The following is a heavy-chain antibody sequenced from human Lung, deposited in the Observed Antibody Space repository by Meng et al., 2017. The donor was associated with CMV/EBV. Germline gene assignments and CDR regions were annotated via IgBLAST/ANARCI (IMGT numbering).Heavy chain of an antibody. J-gene: IGHJ6*02. V-gene: IGHV3-48*04. CDR1: GFTFSIYS. CDR3: ARGSPHWNYPPDYYGMDG. CDR2: ISSSSSTI. D-gene: IGHD1-7*01. Sequence: GGSXRLSFAPSGFTFSIYSMNWVRQAPGKGLEWVSYISSSSSTIYYADSVKGRFTISGDNAKNSLYLQMNSRRAEDTAVYYCARGSPHWNYPPDYYGMDGXGQGXTVTVSS.